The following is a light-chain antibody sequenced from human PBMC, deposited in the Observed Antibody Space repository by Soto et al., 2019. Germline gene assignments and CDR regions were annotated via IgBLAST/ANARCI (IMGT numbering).Light chain of an antibody. Sequence: EIVLTQSPATLSLSPGERATLSCRASQSVSSYLAWYQQKPGQAPRLLIYAASNRATGIPARFSGSGSGTDFTLTISSREPEDFGVYYCQQRSNWPLTFGGGTKVEIK. CDR2: AAS. CDR3: QQRSNWPLT. CDR1: QSVSSY. J-gene: IGKJ4*01. V-gene: IGKV3-11*01.